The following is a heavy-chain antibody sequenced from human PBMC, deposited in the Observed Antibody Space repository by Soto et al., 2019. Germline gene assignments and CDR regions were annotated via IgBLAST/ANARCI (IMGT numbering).Heavy chain of an antibody. CDR3: ARDRGSIAPSH. V-gene: IGHV1-3*01. D-gene: IGHD6-6*01. CDR2: INAGNGNT. CDR1: GYTFTIYA. J-gene: IGHJ4*02. Sequence: ASVKVSCKAAGYTFTIYAMHWVRLAPGQRLEWMGWINAGNGNTKYSQKFQGRVTITRDTSASTAYMELSSLRSEDTAVYYCARDRGSIAPSHWGQGTLVTVSS.